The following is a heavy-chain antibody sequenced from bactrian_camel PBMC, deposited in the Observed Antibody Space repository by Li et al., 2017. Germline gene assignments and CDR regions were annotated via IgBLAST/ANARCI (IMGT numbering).Heavy chain of an antibody. CDR3: AADYLWIGSCRDLHQYLD. D-gene: IGHD1*01. CDR2: IDATGDRT. J-gene: IGHJ4*01. Sequence: VQLVESGGGLVEPGGSLRLSCAASGFPFKHYGMKWSRQAPGKGLDWVATIDATGDRTYYSKNVEGRFTISRDNTKNTVYLQMNSLKPEDTGTYYCAADYLWIGSCRDLHQYLDWGQGTQVTVS. CDR1: GFPFKHYG. V-gene: IGHV3S40*01.